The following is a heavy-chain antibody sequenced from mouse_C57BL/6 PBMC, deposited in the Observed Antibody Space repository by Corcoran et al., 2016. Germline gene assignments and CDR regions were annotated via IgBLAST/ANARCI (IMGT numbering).Heavy chain of an antibody. CDR1: GYTFTDYY. Sequence: QIQLQQSGPELVKPGASVKISCKASGYTFTDYYINWVKQRPGQGLEWIGWVYPGSGNTKYNEKFKGKATLTVDTSSSTAYMQLSSLTAEDSAVDFGARQLIYYGNPYAMDYWGKGTAVTVSS. CDR3: ARQLIYYGNPYAMDY. D-gene: IGHD2-1*01. V-gene: IGHV1-84*01. J-gene: IGHJ4*01. CDR2: VYPGSGNT.